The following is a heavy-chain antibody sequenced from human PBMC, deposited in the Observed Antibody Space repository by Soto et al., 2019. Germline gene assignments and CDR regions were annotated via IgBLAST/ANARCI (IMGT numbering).Heavy chain of an antibody. CDR2: IWYDGSNK. CDR3: ARTLRGVVVPAAIVSYYCYGMDV. J-gene: IGHJ6*02. CDR1: GFTFSSYG. D-gene: IGHD2-2*02. V-gene: IGHV3-33*01. Sequence: GGSLRLSCAASGFTFSSYGMHWVRQAPGKGLEWVAVIWYDGSNKYYADSVKGRFTISRDNSKNTPYLQMNSLRAEDTAVYYCARTLRGVVVPAAIVSYYCYGMDVWGQGTTVTVSS.